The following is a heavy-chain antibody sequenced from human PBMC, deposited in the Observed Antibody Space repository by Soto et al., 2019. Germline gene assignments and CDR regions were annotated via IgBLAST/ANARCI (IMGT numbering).Heavy chain of an antibody. CDR2: IIPILGIA. CDR3: ARVGDGYYFDY. CDR1: GGTFSSYT. J-gene: IGHJ4*02. V-gene: IGHV1-69*02. Sequence: QVQLVQSGAEVKKPGSSVKVSCKASGGTFSSYTISWVRQAPGQGLEWMGRIIPILGIANYAQKFQGRVTITADKFTSTAYMELSSLRSEDTAVYYCARVGDGYYFDYWGQGTLVTVSS. D-gene: IGHD5-12*01.